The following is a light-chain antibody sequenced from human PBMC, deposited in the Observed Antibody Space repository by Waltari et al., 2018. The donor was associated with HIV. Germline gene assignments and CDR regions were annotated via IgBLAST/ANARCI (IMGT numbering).Light chain of an antibody. Sequence: DIQMTQSPSSVSASVGDRVTITCRASQTIGEYLNWYQQKPGKAPKLLIHAASTLQAGVSSRFSGSGSGTEFTLTISSLQSEDFAVYYCQQCNDWPLFTFGPGTKVEIK. CDR2: AAS. J-gene: IGKJ3*01. V-gene: IGKV1-39*01. CDR3: QQCNDWPLFT. CDR1: QTIGEY.